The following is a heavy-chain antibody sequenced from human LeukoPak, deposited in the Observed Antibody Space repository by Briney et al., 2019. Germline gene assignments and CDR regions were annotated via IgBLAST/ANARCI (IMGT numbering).Heavy chain of an antibody. V-gene: IGHV1-2*02. J-gene: IGHJ4*02. D-gene: IGHD3-9*01. Sequence: ASAKVSCKASGYTFTGYYMHWVRQAPGQGLEWMGWINPNSGGTNYAQKFQGRVTMTRDTSISTAYMELSRLRSDDTAVYYCAKPYYDILTGYPTLDYWGQGTLVTVSS. CDR3: AKPYYDILTGYPTLDY. CDR2: INPNSGGT. CDR1: GYTFTGYY.